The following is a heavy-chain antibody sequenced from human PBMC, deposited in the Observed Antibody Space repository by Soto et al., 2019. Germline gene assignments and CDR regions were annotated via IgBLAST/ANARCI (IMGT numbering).Heavy chain of an antibody. D-gene: IGHD2-15*01. Sequence: GGSLRLSCAASGFTFSNYAIHWVRQAPGKGLEWVAVISYDGSNKYYTDSVKGRFIISRDNSENTLYLQMSSLRAEDTAVYYCARDYSYQRSMDVWGQGTTVTVSS. V-gene: IGHV3-30-3*01. CDR2: ISYDGSNK. J-gene: IGHJ6*02. CDR3: ARDYSYQRSMDV. CDR1: GFTFSNYA.